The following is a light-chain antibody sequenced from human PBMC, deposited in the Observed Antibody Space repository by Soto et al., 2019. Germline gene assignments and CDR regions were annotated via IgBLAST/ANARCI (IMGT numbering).Light chain of an antibody. CDR2: DVS. CDR1: SSDVGGYNY. Sequence: QLVLTQPPSASGSPGQSVTISCTGTSSDVGGYNYVSWYQQHPGKAPKLMIYDVSKRPSGVPARFSGSKSGNTASLTVSGLQADDEADYYCSSYAGTHVVFGTGTKLTVL. J-gene: IGLJ1*01. CDR3: SSYAGTHVV. V-gene: IGLV2-8*01.